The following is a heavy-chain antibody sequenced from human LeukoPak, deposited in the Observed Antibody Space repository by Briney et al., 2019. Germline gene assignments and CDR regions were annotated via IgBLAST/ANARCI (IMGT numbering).Heavy chain of an antibody. CDR3: AVGYYYGSGRPTGDFDY. CDR2: ISWDGGST. V-gene: IGHV3-43D*03. J-gene: IGHJ4*02. CDR1: GFNFDDYA. Sequence: GGSLRLSCIASGFNFDDYAMHWVRQAPGKGLEWVSLISWDGGSTYYADSVKGRFTISRDNSKNSLYLQMNSLRAEDTALYYCAVGYYYGSGRPTGDFDYWGQGTLVTVSS. D-gene: IGHD3-10*01.